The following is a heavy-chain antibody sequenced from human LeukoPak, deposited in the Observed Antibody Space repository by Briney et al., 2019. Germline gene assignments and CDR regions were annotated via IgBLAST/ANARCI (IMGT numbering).Heavy chain of an antibody. D-gene: IGHD3-22*01. J-gene: IGHJ4*02. CDR3: ASGSYYFDSSGYYFNY. CDR1: GFTVSSNY. Sequence: PGESLRLSCAASGFTVSSNYMSWVRQAPGKGLEWVSVIYSGGTTYYAESVKGRFTISRHSSMNTLSLQMNSQRAEDTAVYYCASGSYYFDSSGYYFNYWGQGTLVTVSS. CDR2: IYSGGTT. V-gene: IGHV3-53*04.